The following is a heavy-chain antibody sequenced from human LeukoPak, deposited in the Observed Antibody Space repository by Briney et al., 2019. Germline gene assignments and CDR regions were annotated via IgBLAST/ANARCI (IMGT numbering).Heavy chain of an antibody. D-gene: IGHD3-22*01. CDR1: GDSISSYY. CDR2: IYYREST. Sequence: SETLSLTCTVSGDSISSYYWSWIRQTPGKGLDWIGYIYYRESTNFNPSLKSRVTISVDTSKNQFSLKLSSVTAADTAVYYCARHWVSADSSGESYAFDIWGQGTMVTVSS. J-gene: IGHJ3*02. V-gene: IGHV4-59*08. CDR3: ARHWVSADSSGESYAFDI.